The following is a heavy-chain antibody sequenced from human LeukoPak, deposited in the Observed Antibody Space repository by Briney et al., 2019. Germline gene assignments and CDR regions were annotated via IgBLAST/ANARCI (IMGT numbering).Heavy chain of an antibody. CDR2: IYYSGST. CDR3: ARVPDYYGSGFDP. CDR1: GGSISSGDYY. Sequence: PSETLSLTCTVSGGSISSGDYYWSWIRQPPGKGLEWIGYIYYSGSTYYNPSLKSRVTMSVDTSKNQFSLKLSSVTAADTAVYYCARVPDYYGSGFDPWGQGTLATVSS. J-gene: IGHJ5*02. V-gene: IGHV4-30-4*01. D-gene: IGHD3-10*01.